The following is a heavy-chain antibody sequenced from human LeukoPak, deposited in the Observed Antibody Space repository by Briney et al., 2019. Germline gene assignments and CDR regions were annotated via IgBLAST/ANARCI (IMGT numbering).Heavy chain of an antibody. Sequence: KPGGSLRLSCAASGFTFSDYYMSWIRQAPGKGLEWVSSISSSSSYTNYEGTVKGRFTISRDNAKNSLYRQMNSLRAEDTAVYYCARDQGPRNWFDPWGQGTLVTVSS. CDR1: GFTFSDYY. CDR2: ISSSSSYT. J-gene: IGHJ5*02. V-gene: IGHV3-11*06. CDR3: ARDQGPRNWFDP.